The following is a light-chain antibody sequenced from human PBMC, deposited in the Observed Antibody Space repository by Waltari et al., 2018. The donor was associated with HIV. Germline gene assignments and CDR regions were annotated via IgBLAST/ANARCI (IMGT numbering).Light chain of an antibody. J-gene: IGLJ2*01. CDR3: QSYDSSLSGSV. CDR2: GNS. Sequence: QSVLTQPPSVSGAPGQRVTISCTGSSSNIAAGYDVHWYQQLPGTAPKLLIYGNSNRPAGVPDRFSGSKSGTSASRAITGLQAEDEAYYYCQSYDSSLSGSVFGGGTKLTVL. CDR1: SSNIAAGYD. V-gene: IGLV1-40*01.